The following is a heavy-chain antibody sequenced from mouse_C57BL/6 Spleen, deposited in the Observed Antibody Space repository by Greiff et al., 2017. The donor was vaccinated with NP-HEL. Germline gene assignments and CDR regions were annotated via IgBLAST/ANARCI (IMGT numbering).Heavy chain of an antibody. J-gene: IGHJ3*01. CDR2: INPNNGGT. CDR3: ARWGLGRVAY. D-gene: IGHD4-1*01. Sequence: EVQLQQSGPELVKPGASVKISCKASGYTFTDYYMNWVKQSHGKSLEWIGDINPNNGGTSYNQKFKGKATLTVDKSSSTAYMELRSLTSEDSAVYYCARWGLGRVAYWGQGTLVTVSA. CDR1: GYTFTDYY. V-gene: IGHV1-26*01.